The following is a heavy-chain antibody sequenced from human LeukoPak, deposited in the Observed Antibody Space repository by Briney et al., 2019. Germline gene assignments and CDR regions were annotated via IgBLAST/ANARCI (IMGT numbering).Heavy chain of an antibody. J-gene: IGHJ1*01. D-gene: IGHD1-26*01. CDR2: ISGSGGST. CDR3: AKAGLVGATTLGAEYFQH. V-gene: IGHV3-23*01. CDR1: GFTFSTYA. Sequence: GGSLRLPCAASGFTFSTYAMSRVPQAPGKGLKWVSGISGSGGSTDYADSVKGRFTISRDNSKNTLYLQMNSLRAEDTAVYYCAKAGLVGATTLGAEYFQHWGRGTLVTVSS.